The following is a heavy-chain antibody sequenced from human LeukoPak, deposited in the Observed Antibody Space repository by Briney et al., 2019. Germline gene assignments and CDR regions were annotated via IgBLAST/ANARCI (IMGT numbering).Heavy chain of an antibody. CDR3: AKDSHFGVVIIPVSPFDY. CDR1: GFTFSSYA. CDR2: ISGSGGST. Sequence: GGSLRLSCAASGFTFSSYAMSWVRQAPGKGLEWVSAISGSGGSTYYADSVKGRFTISRDNSKNTLYLQMNSLRAEDTAVYYCAKDSHFGVVIIPVSPFDYWGQGTLVTVSS. J-gene: IGHJ4*02. D-gene: IGHD3-3*01. V-gene: IGHV3-23*01.